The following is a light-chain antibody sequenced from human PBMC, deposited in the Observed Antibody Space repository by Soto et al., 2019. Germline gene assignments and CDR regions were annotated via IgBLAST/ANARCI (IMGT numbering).Light chain of an antibody. CDR1: QSISST. J-gene: IGKJ1*01. CDR3: HQYGTSPRT. CDR2: AAS. Sequence: EIVLTQSPATLSVSPGERATLSCRASQSISSTLAWYQQKPGQAPRLLIYAASSRATGIPDRFSGSGSATDFTLTISRLEPEDFAVYYCHQYGTSPRTFGQGTKVDIK. V-gene: IGKV3-20*01.